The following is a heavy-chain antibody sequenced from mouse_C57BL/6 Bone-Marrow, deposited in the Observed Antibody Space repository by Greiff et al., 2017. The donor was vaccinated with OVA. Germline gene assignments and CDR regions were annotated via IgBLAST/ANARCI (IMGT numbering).Heavy chain of an antibody. CDR2: IYLRSGNT. CDR3: TTVAEFAY. D-gene: IGHD1-1*01. CDR1: GYTFTSSG. Sequence: VQLQEPGAELARPGASVKLSCKASGYTFTSSGISWVKQRTGQGLEGIGEIYLRSGNTNYNEKLKGKATLPADKSSSTAYMELRSLASEDSAVYFCTTVAEFAYWGQGTLVTVSA. V-gene: IGHV1-81*01. J-gene: IGHJ3*01.